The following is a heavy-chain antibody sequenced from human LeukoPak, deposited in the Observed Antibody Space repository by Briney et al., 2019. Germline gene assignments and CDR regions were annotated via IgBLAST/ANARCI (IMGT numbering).Heavy chain of an antibody. J-gene: IGHJ4*02. CDR1: GGSISNYY. CDR2: IYYNGNT. CDR3: ARGQSGISYGYYFDY. Sequence: SETLSLTCTVSGGSISNYYWSWVRQPPGKGLEWIGYIYYNGNTNYNPSLKSRVTISVDTSKTQVSLKLTSVAAADTAVYYCARGQSGISYGYYFDYWGQGTLVTVSS. D-gene: IGHD5-18*01. V-gene: IGHV4-59*01.